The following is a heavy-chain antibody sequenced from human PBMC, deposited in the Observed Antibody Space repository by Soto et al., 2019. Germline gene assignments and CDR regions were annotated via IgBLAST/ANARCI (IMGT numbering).Heavy chain of an antibody. CDR1: GGSVSPDY. Sequence: SETLSLTCTVSGGSVSPDYWDWIRQPPGKGLEWIGYIYYSGSTNYNPSPKSRVTISIDTSKNQFSLKLSSVTAADTAVYYCVRGGRNYGGEFDYWCQGTLGTVSS. V-gene: IGHV4-59*02. D-gene: IGHD4-17*01. J-gene: IGHJ4*02. CDR2: IYYSGST. CDR3: VRGGRNYGGEFDY.